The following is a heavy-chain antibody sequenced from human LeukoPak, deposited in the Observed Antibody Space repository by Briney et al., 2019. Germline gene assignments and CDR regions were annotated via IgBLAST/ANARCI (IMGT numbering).Heavy chain of an antibody. CDR1: GFRLTDYA. D-gene: IGHD3-22*01. Sequence: GGSLRLSCTGSGFRLTDYAMNGVRQAPGKGREWVSAISGRYQSTYYADSVKGRFSISRDNSNKTQFLQMNSLRVEDTALYYCVQRGYDYDSAGLFYAEYVLNWGQATLVTVAS. J-gene: IGHJ1*01. CDR3: VQRGYDYDSAGLFYAEYVLN. CDR2: ISGRYQST. V-gene: IGHV3-23*01.